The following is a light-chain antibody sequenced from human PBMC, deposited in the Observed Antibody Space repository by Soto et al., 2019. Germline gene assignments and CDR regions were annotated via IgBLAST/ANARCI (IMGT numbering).Light chain of an antibody. V-gene: IGKV3-15*01. CDR2: DAS. J-gene: IGKJ1*01. CDR1: QSVSRN. Sequence: EIVMTQSPATLSVSQGEIATLSCRASQSVSRNLAWYQQKPGQAPRLLIYDASNRATGIPARFSGSGSGTEFTLTISSLQSEDFAVYYCQQYNSRPPRTFGQGTKVDIK. CDR3: QQYNSRPPRT.